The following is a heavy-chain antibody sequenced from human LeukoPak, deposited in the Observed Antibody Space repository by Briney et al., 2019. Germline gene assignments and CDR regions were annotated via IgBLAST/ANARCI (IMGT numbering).Heavy chain of an antibody. D-gene: IGHD3-22*01. V-gene: IGHV1-2*02. J-gene: IGHJ4*02. CDR2: INPNSGGT. Sequence: GASVKVSCKASGYTFTGYYMHWVRQAPGQGLEWMGWINPNSGGTNYAQKFQGRVTMTRDTSISTAYMELSRLRSDDTAVYYCARCNDYYDSSGYWSVWGQGTLVTVSS. CDR1: GYTFTGYY. CDR3: ARCNDYYDSSGYWSV.